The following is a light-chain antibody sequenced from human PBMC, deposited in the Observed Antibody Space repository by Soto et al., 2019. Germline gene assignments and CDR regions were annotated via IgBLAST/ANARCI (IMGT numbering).Light chain of an antibody. CDR1: SSDVGGYIY. CDR3: SSYTTSSTNWV. CDR2: EVS. V-gene: IGLV2-14*01. J-gene: IGLJ3*02. Sequence: QSALTQPASVSGSPGQSITISCTGTSSDVGGYIYVSWYQQHPGKAPKLMIYEVSNRPSGVSNRFSGSKSGNTASLTISGLQAEDEADYYCSSYTTSSTNWVFGAGTKLTVL.